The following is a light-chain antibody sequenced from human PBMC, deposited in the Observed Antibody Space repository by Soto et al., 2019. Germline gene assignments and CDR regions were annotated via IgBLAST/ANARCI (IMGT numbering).Light chain of an antibody. CDR2: GNI. Sequence: QSVLTQPPSVSGAPGQRVTISCTGSSSNIGAGFGVHWYHLLPGTAPKLLIFGNINRPSGVPDRSSGSKSGTSASLAIAGLQAEDEADYYCQSYDRSLGGYVFGTGTKVTVL. CDR1: SSNIGAGFG. J-gene: IGLJ1*01. CDR3: QSYDRSLGGYV. V-gene: IGLV1-40*01.